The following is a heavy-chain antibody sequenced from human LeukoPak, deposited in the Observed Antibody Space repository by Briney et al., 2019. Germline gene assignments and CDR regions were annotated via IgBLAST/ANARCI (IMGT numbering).Heavy chain of an antibody. Sequence: GSLRLSCAASGFTFSSYSMNWVRQAPGKGLEWVSSISSSSSYIYYADSVKGRFTISRDNAKNSLYLQMNSLRAEDTAVYYCARDWGFGEGITWGQGTLVTVSS. CDR2: ISSSSSYI. J-gene: IGHJ5*02. V-gene: IGHV3-21*01. CDR1: GFTFSSYS. CDR3: ARDWGFGEGIT. D-gene: IGHD3-3*01.